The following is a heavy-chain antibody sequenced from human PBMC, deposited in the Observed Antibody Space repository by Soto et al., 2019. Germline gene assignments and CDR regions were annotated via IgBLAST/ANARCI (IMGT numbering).Heavy chain of an antibody. V-gene: IGHV4-59*01. Sequence: QVQLQESGPGLVKPSETLSLTCTVSGGSISSYYWSWIRQPPGKRLEWIGYIYYSGSTNYNPSLKSRVTISVDTSKNQFSLKLRSVTAADTAVYYCARTYGGYYDYWGQGTLVTVSS. D-gene: IGHD2-8*01. CDR1: GGSISSYY. CDR2: IYYSGST. CDR3: ARTYGGYYDY. J-gene: IGHJ4*02.